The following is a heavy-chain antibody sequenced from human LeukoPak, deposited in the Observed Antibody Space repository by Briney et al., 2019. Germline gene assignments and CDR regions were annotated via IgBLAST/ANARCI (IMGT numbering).Heavy chain of an antibody. D-gene: IGHD3-16*02. J-gene: IGHJ6*03. CDR2: MNPNSGNT. CDR3: ARGTRPVGELSFLFGYYYYYMDV. CDR1: GYTFTSYD. V-gene: IGHV1-8*01. Sequence: ASVKVSCKASGYTFTSYDINWVRQATGQGLEWMGWMNPNSGNTGYAQKFQGRVTMTRNTSISTAYMELSSLRSEDTAVYYRARGTRPVGELSFLFGYYYYYMDVWGKGTTVTISS.